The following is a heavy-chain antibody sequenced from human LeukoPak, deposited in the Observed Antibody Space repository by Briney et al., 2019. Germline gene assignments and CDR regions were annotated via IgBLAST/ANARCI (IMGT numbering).Heavy chain of an antibody. V-gene: IGHV1-18*01. Sequence: ASVKVSCKASGYTFTSYGISWVRQAPGQGLEWMGWISAYNGNTNYAQKFQGRVTMTRDTSISTAYMELSRLRSDDTAVYYCARTMYDFWSGQTNNWFDPWGQGTLVTVSS. CDR1: GYTFTSYG. D-gene: IGHD3-3*01. CDR3: ARTMYDFWSGQTNNWFDP. J-gene: IGHJ5*02. CDR2: ISAYNGNT.